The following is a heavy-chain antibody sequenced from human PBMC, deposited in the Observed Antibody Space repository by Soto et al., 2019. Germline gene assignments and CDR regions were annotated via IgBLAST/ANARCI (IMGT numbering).Heavy chain of an antibody. CDR1: GFTFTSSA. CDR3: AALLDYYDSSGRFDY. J-gene: IGHJ4*02. V-gene: IGHV1-58*01. Sequence: QMQLVQSGPEVKKPGTSVKVSCKASGFTFTSSAVQWVRQARGQRLEWIGWIVVGSGNTNYAQKFQERVTITRDMSTSTAYMELGSLRSEDTAVYYCAALLDYYDSSGRFDYWGQGTLVTVSS. CDR2: IVVGSGNT. D-gene: IGHD3-22*01.